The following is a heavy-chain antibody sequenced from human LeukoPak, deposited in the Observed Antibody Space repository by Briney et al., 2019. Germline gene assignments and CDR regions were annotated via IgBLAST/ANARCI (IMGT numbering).Heavy chain of an antibody. D-gene: IGHD2-21*02. CDR3: ARDLKAYCGGDCYGLDY. CDR1: GFTLSSYS. CDR2: ISSSSSYI. J-gene: IGHJ4*02. Sequence: GGSLRLSCAASGFTLSSYSMNWVRQAPGKGLEWVSSISSSSSYIYYADSVKGRFTISRDNAKNSLYLQMNSLRAEDTAVYYCARDLKAYCGGDCYGLDYWGQGTLVTVSS. V-gene: IGHV3-21*01.